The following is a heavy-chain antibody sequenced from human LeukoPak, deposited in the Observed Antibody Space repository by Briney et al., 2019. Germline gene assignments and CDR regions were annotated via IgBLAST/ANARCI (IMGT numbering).Heavy chain of an antibody. CDR2: IIHIFGTA. CDR3: ARGDLYCSSTSCSYYFDY. CDR1: GGTFSSYA. Sequence: ASVKVSCKASGGTFSSYAISWVRQAPGQGLEWMGGIIHIFGTANYAQKFQGRVTITADEPTSTAYMELSSLRSEDTAVYYCARGDLYCSSTSCSYYFDYWGQGTLVTVSS. V-gene: IGHV1-69*13. J-gene: IGHJ4*02. D-gene: IGHD2-2*01.